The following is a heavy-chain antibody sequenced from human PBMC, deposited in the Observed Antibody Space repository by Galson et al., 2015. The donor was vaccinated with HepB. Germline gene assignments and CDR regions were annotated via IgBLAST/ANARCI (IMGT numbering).Heavy chain of an antibody. Sequence: SVKVSCKASGYTFTGYYMHWVRQAPGQGLEWMGGTIPIFGTANNAQKFQGRVTITADKPTSTAYMELSSLRSEDTAVYYCARYGDYSFDYWGQGTLVTVSS. D-gene: IGHD4-17*01. V-gene: IGHV1-69*06. CDR1: GYTFTGYY. CDR3: ARYGDYSFDY. CDR2: TIPIFGTA. J-gene: IGHJ4*02.